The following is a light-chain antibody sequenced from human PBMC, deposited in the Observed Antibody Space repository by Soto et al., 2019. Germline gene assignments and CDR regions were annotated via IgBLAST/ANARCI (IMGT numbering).Light chain of an antibody. CDR2: EVS. J-gene: IGLJ2*01. CDR1: SSDVGAYDY. Sequence: QSALTQPASVFGSPGQSITISCTGTSSDVGAYDYVSWYQQHPGKAPKLLIYEVSNRPSGVSNRFSGSKSGNTASLTISGLQAEDEADYYCCSHRITPTAHVVFGGGTKVTVL. CDR3: CSHRITPTAHVV. V-gene: IGLV2-14*01.